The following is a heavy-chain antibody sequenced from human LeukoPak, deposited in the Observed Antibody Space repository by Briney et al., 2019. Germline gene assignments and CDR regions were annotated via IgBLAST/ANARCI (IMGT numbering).Heavy chain of an antibody. CDR1: KYTLTDHD. J-gene: IGHJ4*02. CDR2: INPGNGNT. V-gene: IGHV1-3*01. D-gene: IGHD2-2*01. CDR3: ANWAGTPVGYFSSPLDF. Sequence: GASVKVSCKASKYTLTDHDIHWVRQAPGQRLEWMGWINPGNGNTKYSQKFQGRVTITRDTSASIAYMELSSLTSEDTAVYYCANWAGTPVGYFSSPLDFWGQGTLITVSS.